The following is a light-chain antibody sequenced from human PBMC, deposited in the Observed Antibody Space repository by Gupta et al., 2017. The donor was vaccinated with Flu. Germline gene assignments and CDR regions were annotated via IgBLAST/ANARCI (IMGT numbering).Light chain of an antibody. J-gene: IGKJ4*01. CDR3: HQRSSWPRT. CDR2: DAS. V-gene: IGKV3-11*01. CDR1: QSINNQ. Sequence: EIVLTRSPATLSLSPGERATLSCRATQSINNQLAWYQQKPGQAPRLLMNDASNRATGIPARFSGSGSGTDFTLTISSLEPEDFAVYYCHQRSSWPRTFGGGTKVEIK.